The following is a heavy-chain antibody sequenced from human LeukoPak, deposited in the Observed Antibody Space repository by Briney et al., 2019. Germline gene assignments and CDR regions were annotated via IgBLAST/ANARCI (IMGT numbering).Heavy chain of an antibody. CDR1: GGSISSYY. D-gene: IGHD3-10*01. CDR3: ARETYGLDYFDY. CDR2: IYYSGST. V-gene: IGHV4-59*01. J-gene: IGHJ4*02. Sequence: SETLSLTCTVSGGSISSYYWSWIRQPPGKGLEWIGYIYYSGSTNYNPSLKSRVTISVDTSKNQFSLKLSSLTAADTAVYYCARETYGLDYFDYWGQGTLVTVSS.